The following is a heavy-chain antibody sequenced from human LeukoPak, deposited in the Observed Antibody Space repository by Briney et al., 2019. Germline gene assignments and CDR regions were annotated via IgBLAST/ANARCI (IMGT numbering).Heavy chain of an antibody. J-gene: IGHJ4*02. Sequence: ASVKVSCKVSGYTLTELSMHWVRQAPGKGLEWMGDFDPEDGETIYAQKFQGRVTMTEDTSTDTAYMELSSLRSEDTAVYYCATDLTGEAYFDYWGQGTLVTVSS. CDR2: FDPEDGET. V-gene: IGHV1-24*01. D-gene: IGHD7-27*01. CDR1: GYTLTELS. CDR3: ATDLTGEAYFDY.